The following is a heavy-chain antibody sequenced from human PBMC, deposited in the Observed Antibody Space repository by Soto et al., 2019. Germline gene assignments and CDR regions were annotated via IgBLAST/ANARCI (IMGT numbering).Heavy chain of an antibody. CDR2: VYYSGTT. V-gene: IGHV4-59*01. Sequence: SETLSLTCTVSGGSFSSFYWSWIRQPPGKGLEWIGYVYYSGTTNYNPSLKGRVSISVDTSKNQFSLKPTSVTAADTAVYYCATYDSGGKFDFWGLGTLVTVSS. CDR3: ATYDSGGKFDF. J-gene: IGHJ4*02. CDR1: GGSFSSFY. D-gene: IGHD3-22*01.